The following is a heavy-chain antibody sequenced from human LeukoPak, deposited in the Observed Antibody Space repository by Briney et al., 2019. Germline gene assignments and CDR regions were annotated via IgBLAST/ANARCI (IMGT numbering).Heavy chain of an antibody. CDR1: GGSISSSSYY. D-gene: IGHD4-17*01. V-gene: IGHV4-39*01. J-gene: IGHJ4*02. CDR2: IYYSGST. CDR3: ARHRVHDYGDYDILRYFDY. Sequence: PSETLSLTCTVSGGSISSSSYYWGWIRQPPGKGLEWIGSIYYSGSTYYNPSLKSRVTISVDTSKNQFSLKLSSVTAADTAVYYCARHRVHDYGDYDILRYFDYWGQGTLVTVSS.